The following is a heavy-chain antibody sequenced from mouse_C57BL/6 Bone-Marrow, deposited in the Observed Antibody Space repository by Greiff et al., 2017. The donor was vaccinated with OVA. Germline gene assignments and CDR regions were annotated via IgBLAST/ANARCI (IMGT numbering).Heavy chain of an antibody. D-gene: IGHD2-5*01. CDR2: ISNLAYSI. Sequence: EVKLVESGGGLVQPGGSLKLSCAASGFTFSDYGMAWVRQAPRQGPEWVAFISNLAYSIYYADTVTGRFTISRENAKNTLYLEMSSLRSEDTAMYYCARHEDYSNSYWYFDVWGTGTTVTVSS. CDR1: GFTFSDYG. J-gene: IGHJ1*03. V-gene: IGHV5-15*01. CDR3: ARHEDYSNSYWYFDV.